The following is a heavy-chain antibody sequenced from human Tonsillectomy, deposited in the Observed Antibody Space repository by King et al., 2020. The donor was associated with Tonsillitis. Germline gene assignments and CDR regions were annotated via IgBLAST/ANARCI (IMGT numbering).Heavy chain of an antibody. J-gene: IGHJ4*02. Sequence: QLQESGPGLVKPSETLSLTCTVSGDSISSGRLYWDWIRQPPGKGLEWIGSIDYTGSSWYNLSLDSRVTMSLDTSKNHFSLGLRSVTAADTAFYYCAARVHDRGGYHYFDSWGQGTLVTVSS. CDR2: IDYTGSS. V-gene: IGHV4-39*02. D-gene: IGHD3-22*01. CDR1: GDSISSGRLY. CDR3: AARVHDRGGYHYFDS.